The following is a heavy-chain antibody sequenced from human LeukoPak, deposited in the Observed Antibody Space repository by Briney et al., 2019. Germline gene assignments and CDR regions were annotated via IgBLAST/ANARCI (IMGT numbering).Heavy chain of an antibody. CDR1: GFTFRSYA. CDR2: ISGTSTIT. CDR3: AKVLSAAPDNWFDS. V-gene: IGHV3-23*01. Sequence: GGSLRLSCAVSGFTFRSYAMTWVRQAPGTGLEWVSGISGTSTITYYADSVKGRFTISRDNSRNTLYLQMNSLRAEDTALYYCAKVLSAAPDNWFDSWGQGTLVTVSS. J-gene: IGHJ5*01. D-gene: IGHD2-2*01.